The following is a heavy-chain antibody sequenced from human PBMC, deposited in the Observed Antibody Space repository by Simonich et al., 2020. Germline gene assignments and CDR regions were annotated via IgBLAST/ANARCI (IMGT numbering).Heavy chain of an antibody. CDR1: GFTFSSYW. Sequence: EVQLVESGGGLVQPGGSLRLSCAASGFTFSSYWMSWVRQAPGKGLEWGANIKQDGSNKYYVDSVKGRFTISRDNAKNSLYLQMNSLRAEDTAVYYCARDREVYGSGSYYNYWGQGTLVTVSS. V-gene: IGHV3-7*01. CDR2: IKQDGSNK. J-gene: IGHJ4*02. CDR3: ARDREVYGSGSYYNY. D-gene: IGHD3-10*01.